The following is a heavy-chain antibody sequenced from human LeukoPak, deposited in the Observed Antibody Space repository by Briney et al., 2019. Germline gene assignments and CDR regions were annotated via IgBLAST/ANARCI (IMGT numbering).Heavy chain of an antibody. CDR3: ARDSTGDPHYYYYGMDV. J-gene: IGHJ6*02. Sequence: GGSLRLSCAASGFTFSDYYMSWIRQAPGKGLEWVSYISSSGSTIYYADSVKGRFTVSRDNDKNSLYLQMNSLRAEDTAVYYCARDSTGDPHYYYYGMDVWGQGTTVTVSS. CDR2: ISSSGSTI. D-gene: IGHD4-17*01. CDR1: GFTFSDYY. V-gene: IGHV3-11*01.